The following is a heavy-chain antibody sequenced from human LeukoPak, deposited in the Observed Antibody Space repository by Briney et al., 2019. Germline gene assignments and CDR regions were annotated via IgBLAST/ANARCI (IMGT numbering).Heavy chain of an antibody. CDR3: ARSITARPFDYYYYGMDV. CDR2: IYYSGST. Sequence: SETLSLTCTVSGGSISSYYWSWIRQPPGKGLEWIGYIYYSGSTNYNPSLKSRVTISVDASKNQFSLKLSSVTAADTAVYYCARSITARPFDYYYYGMDVWGQGTTVTASS. CDR1: GGSISSYY. V-gene: IGHV4-59*08. D-gene: IGHD6-6*01. J-gene: IGHJ6*02.